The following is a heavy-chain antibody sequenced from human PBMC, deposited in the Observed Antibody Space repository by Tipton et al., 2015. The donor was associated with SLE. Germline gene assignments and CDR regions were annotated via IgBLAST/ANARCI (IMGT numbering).Heavy chain of an antibody. J-gene: IGHJ3*02. CDR3: ATRYGRSAFDI. CDR2: IYHSGST. CDR1: GGSISSGGYS. D-gene: IGHD4-17*01. V-gene: IGHV4-30-2*01. Sequence: TLSLTCAVSGGSISSGGYSWSWIRQPPGKGLEWIGYIYHSGSTNYNPSLKSRVTISVDTSKNQFSLKLSSVTAADTAVYYCATRYGRSAFDIWGQGTMVTVSS.